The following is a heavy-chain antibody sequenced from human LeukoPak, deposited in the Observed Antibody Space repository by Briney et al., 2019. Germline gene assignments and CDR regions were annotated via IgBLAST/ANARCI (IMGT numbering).Heavy chain of an antibody. CDR3: AQGLGAFDI. CDR1: GYSFTSFL. Sequence: GESRKISCKGFGYSFTSFLIGWVGQMPGKGLGGMGIIYPGDSDTRYSPSFQGQLTISADKSISTAYLQWSSLKASDTAMYYCAQGLGAFDIWGQGTMVTVSS. J-gene: IGHJ3*02. D-gene: IGHD3-16*01. CDR2: IYPGDSDT. V-gene: IGHV5-51*01.